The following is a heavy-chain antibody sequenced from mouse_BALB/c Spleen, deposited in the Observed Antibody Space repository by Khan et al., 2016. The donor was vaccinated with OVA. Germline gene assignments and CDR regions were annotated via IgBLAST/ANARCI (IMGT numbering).Heavy chain of an antibody. CDR2: MLYTGYT. J-gene: IGHJ3*01. D-gene: IGHD2-14*01. Sequence: VQLKESGPSLVKPSQTLSLTCSVTGDSITSGYWSWIRKFPGNKLEYMGYMLYTGYTDYNPSLKSRLAITRHTSKNQYYLQLNSVTTEDTATYYCARSTYRYAFAYWGQGTLVTVSA. V-gene: IGHV3-8*02. CDR3: ARSTYRYAFAY. CDR1: GDSITSGY.